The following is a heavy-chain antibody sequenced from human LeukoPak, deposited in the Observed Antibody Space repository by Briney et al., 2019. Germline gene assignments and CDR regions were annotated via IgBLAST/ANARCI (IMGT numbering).Heavy chain of an antibody. CDR3: ARLSPRGPFDY. CDR2: ISSSSSTI. Sequence: GGSLRLSCAASGFTSSSYSMNWVRQAPGKGLEWVSYISSSSSTIYYADSVEGRFTISRDNAKNSLYLQMNSLRAEDTAVYYCARLSPRGPFDYWGQGTLVTVSS. V-gene: IGHV3-48*01. J-gene: IGHJ4*02. CDR1: GFTSSSYS. D-gene: IGHD3/OR15-3a*01.